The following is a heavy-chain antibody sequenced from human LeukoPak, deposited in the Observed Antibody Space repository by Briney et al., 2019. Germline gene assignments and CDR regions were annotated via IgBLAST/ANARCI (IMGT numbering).Heavy chain of an antibody. J-gene: IGHJ4*02. Sequence: GESLKISCEGSGYSFTNYWIGWVRQMPGRGLEWMGIIYPDDSDTRYSPSFQGQVTISADKSIGTAYLQWSSLKASDTAMYYCAIGGDSSTSCYRCFNYWGQGTLVTVSS. V-gene: IGHV5-51*01. CDR1: GYSFTNYW. D-gene: IGHD2-2*01. CDR2: IYPDDSDT. CDR3: AIGGDSSTSCYRCFNY.